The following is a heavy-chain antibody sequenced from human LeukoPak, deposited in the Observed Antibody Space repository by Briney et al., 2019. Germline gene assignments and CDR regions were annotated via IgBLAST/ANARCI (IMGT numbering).Heavy chain of an antibody. CDR2: ISTDGKDK. V-gene: IGHV3-30*18. CDR3: AKDQKWGAADYYFDS. CDR1: GFTLCSCA. J-gene: IGHJ4*02. Sequence: GGSLRLSCAASGFTLCSCAMHWVRQAPGKGLEWVTVISTDGKDKKYADSVKGRFAISRDNSKNTLDLQMNSLRAEDTAVYYCAKDQKWGAADYYFDSWGQGTLVTVSS. D-gene: IGHD6-13*01.